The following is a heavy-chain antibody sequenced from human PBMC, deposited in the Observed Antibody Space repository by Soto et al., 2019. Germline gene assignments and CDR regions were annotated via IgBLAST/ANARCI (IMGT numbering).Heavy chain of an antibody. Sequence: ASVKVSCKASGYTFTGYYLHWVRQAPGQGLEWMGWINPNSGGTNYAQKLQGRVNMTRDTSISTAYMELSRLRSDDTAVYYCARVIIYGDYGLTDWFDPWGQGTLVTVSS. CDR2: INPNSGGT. V-gene: IGHV1-2*02. CDR1: GYTFTGYY. D-gene: IGHD4-17*01. CDR3: ARVIIYGDYGLTDWFDP. J-gene: IGHJ5*02.